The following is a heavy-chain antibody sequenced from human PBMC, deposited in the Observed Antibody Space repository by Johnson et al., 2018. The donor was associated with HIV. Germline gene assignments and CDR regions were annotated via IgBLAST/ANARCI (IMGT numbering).Heavy chain of an antibody. CDR2: ISSSGNTI. CDR3: ARDESGYDEGFDAFDI. V-gene: IGHV3-11*04. D-gene: IGHD5-12*01. CDR1: GFTFSDYY. Sequence: QVQLVESGGGLVKPGGSLRLSCAASGFTFSDYYMSWIRQAQGKGLEWVSYISSSGNTIYYADSVKGRFTISRDNAKNSLYLQMNSLRVEDTAVYYCARDESGYDEGFDAFDIWDQGTMVTVSS. J-gene: IGHJ3*02.